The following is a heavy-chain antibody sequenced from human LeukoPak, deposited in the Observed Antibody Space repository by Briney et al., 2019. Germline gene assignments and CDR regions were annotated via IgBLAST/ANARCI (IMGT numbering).Heavy chain of an antibody. J-gene: IGHJ5*02. CDR1: GGSISSSSYY. CDR2: IYYSGST. Sequence: SETLSLTCTVSGGSISSSSYYWGWIRQPPGKGLEWIGSIYYSGSTYYNPSLKSRVTISVDTSKNQFSLKLSSVTAADTAAYYCARGGGSSLVWFDPWGQGTLVTVSS. CDR3: ARGGGSSLVWFDP. V-gene: IGHV4-39*07. D-gene: IGHD6-6*01.